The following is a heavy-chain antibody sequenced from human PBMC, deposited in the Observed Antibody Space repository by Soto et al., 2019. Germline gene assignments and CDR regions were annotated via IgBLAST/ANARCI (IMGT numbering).Heavy chain of an antibody. D-gene: IGHD6-13*01. J-gene: IGHJ6*02. Sequence: GGSLRLSCSASGFTFSSYAMHWVRQAPGKGLEYVSAISSNGGSTYYADSVKGRFTISRDNSKNTLYLQMSSLRAEDTAVYYCVKGRDSSSWYDGGLYYYYGMDVWGQGTTVTVSS. CDR1: GFTFSSYA. V-gene: IGHV3-64D*08. CDR2: ISSNGGST. CDR3: VKGRDSSSWYDGGLYYYYGMDV.